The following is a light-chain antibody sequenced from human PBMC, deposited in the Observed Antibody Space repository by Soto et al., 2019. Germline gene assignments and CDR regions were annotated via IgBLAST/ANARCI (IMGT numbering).Light chain of an antibody. Sequence: QSVVNQLASVFGSPGKSITTPCTETSVKVDTYDFVPWYQQHPGKVPNFLIFDSRHRPSGVSTCFSGSKSGSTASLIISGLQAVDEADYYCCSYTGTNTLFVFGTGTKVT. CDR2: DSR. CDR1: SVKVDTYDF. CDR3: CSYTGTNTLFV. J-gene: IGLJ1*01. V-gene: IGLV2-14*03.